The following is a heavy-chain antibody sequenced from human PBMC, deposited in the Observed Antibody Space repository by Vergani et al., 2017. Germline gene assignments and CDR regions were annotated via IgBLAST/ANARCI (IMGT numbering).Heavy chain of an antibody. V-gene: IGHV4-39*07. CDR1: GFSISSSSYY. Sequence: QLQLQESGPGLVKPSETLSLPCTVSGFSISSSSYYWGWIRPPPGKGLEWIGSIYYSGSTYSNSSLKSRVTISVDTSKNQFSLKLSPVTAADTAVYYCARVGITIFGVAMDYFDYWGQGTLVTVSS. J-gene: IGHJ4*02. CDR3: ARVGITIFGVAMDYFDY. CDR2: IYYSGST. D-gene: IGHD3-3*01.